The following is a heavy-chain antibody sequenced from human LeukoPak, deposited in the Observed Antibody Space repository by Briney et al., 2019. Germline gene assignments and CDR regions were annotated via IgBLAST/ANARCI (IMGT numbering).Heavy chain of an antibody. V-gene: IGHV1-2*02. CDR2: INPNTGGT. D-gene: IGHD6-19*01. CDR1: GYTFTAYY. J-gene: IGHJ3*02. CDR3: ARDQRYIAVAGYDAFDI. Sequence: ASVKVSCKSSGYTFTAYYMQGVRQAPGQGLEGMGWINPNTGGTISAQKFQGRVTMTRDTSISTAYMEVSRLRSDDTAVYYCARDQRYIAVAGYDAFDIWGQGTMVTVSS.